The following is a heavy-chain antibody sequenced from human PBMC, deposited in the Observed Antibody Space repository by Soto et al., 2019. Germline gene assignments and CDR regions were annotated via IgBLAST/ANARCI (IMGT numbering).Heavy chain of an antibody. CDR2: ISSSGSTI. V-gene: IGHV3-48*03. J-gene: IGHJ5*02. CDR1: GLTFSSYE. CDR3: ARATLDYWFDP. D-gene: IGHD3-3*01. Sequence: GGSLRLSCAACGLTFSSYEMNWVRQAPGKGLEWVSYISSSGSTIYYADSVKGRFTISRDNAKNSLYLQMNSLRAEDTAVYYCARATLDYWFDPWGQGTLVTVSS.